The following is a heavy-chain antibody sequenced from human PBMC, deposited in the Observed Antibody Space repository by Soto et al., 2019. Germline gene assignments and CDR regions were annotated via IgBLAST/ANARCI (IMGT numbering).Heavy chain of an antibody. Sequence: PSETLSLTCTVSGGSISSGDYYWSWIRQPPGKGLEWIGYIYYSGSTYYNPSLKSRVTISVDTSKNQFSLKLSSVTAADTAVYYCARERMRDFWSGYRSGMGDNWFDPWGQGTLVTVS. V-gene: IGHV4-30-4*01. J-gene: IGHJ5*02. CDR3: ARERMRDFWSGYRSGMGDNWFDP. D-gene: IGHD3-3*01. CDR2: IYYSGST. CDR1: GGSISSGDYY.